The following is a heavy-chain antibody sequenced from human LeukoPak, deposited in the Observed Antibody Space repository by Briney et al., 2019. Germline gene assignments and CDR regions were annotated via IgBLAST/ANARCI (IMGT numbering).Heavy chain of an antibody. CDR3: XXXXXXXFWSGYYPHFDY. CDR1: GFTFSSYA. J-gene: IGHJ4*02. D-gene: IGHD3-3*01. Sequence: GGSLRLSCAASGFTFSSYAMHWVRQAPGKGLEWVAVISYDGSNKYYADSVKGRFTISRDNSKNTLYLQMNSLRAEDTAVYYXXXXXXXXFWSGYYPHFDYWGQGTLVTVSS. V-gene: IGHV3-30-3*01. CDR2: ISYDGSNK.